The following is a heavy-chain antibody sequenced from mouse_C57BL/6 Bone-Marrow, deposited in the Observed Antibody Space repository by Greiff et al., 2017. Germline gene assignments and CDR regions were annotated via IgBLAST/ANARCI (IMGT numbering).Heavy chain of an antibody. D-gene: IGHD1-1*01. Sequence: QVQLQQSGPELVKPGASVKISCKASGYAFSSSWMNWVKQRPGQGLEWIGRIYPGDGDTNYNGKFKGKATLTADKSSSTAYMQLSSLTSEDSAVYFCARRVYYGSSYWYFDVWGTGTTVTVSS. V-gene: IGHV1-82*01. CDR3: ARRVYYGSSYWYFDV. J-gene: IGHJ1*03. CDR1: GYAFSSSW. CDR2: IYPGDGDT.